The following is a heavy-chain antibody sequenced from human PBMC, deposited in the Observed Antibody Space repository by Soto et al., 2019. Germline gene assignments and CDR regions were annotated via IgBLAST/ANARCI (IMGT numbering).Heavy chain of an antibody. CDR2: IYPGDSDT. J-gene: IGHJ6*02. CDR3: AASIFYYGMDV. V-gene: IGHV5-51*01. Sequence: ESLKISCKGSGYTFTNYWIGWVRQMPGKGLEWMGIIYPGDSDTKYNPPFQGQVTISADKSITTTYLQWSSLKASDTAIYYCAASIFYYGMDVWGQGTTVTVSS. CDR1: GYTFTNYW.